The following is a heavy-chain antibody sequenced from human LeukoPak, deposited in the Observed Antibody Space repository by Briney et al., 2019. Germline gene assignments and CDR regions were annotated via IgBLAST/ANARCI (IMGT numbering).Heavy chain of an antibody. CDR1: GYTFTSYG. J-gene: IGHJ4*02. V-gene: IGHV1-18*01. D-gene: IGHD2-15*01. CDR3: ARDNRVVAATRIDY. CDR2: ISAYNGNT. Sequence: ASVKVTCKASGYTFTSYGISWVRQAPGQGLEWMGWISAYNGNTNYAQKLQGRVTMTTDTSTSTAYMELRSLRSDDTAVYYCARDNRVVAATRIDYWGQGTLVTVSS.